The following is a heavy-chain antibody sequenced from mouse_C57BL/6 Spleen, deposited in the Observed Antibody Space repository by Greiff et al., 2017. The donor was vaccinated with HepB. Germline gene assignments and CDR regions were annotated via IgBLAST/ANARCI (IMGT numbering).Heavy chain of an antibody. V-gene: IGHV5-17*01. Sequence: EVQLVESGGGLVKPGGSLKLSCAASGFTFSDYGMHWVRQAPEKGLEWVAYISSGSSTIYYADTVKGRFTISRDNAKNTLFLQMTSLRSEVTAMYYCANRYDGYRGFAYWGQRTLVTVSA. D-gene: IGHD2-3*01. CDR2: ISSGSSTI. J-gene: IGHJ3*01. CDR3: ANRYDGYRGFAY. CDR1: GFTFSDYG.